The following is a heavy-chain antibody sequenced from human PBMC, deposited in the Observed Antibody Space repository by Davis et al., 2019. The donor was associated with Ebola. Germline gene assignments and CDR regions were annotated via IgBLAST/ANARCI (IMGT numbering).Heavy chain of an antibody. J-gene: IGHJ6*04. CDR2: INPSGST. V-gene: IGHV4-34*01. Sequence: MPGGSLRLSCAVYGGSFSAYYWSWIRQPPGKGLEWIGEINPSGSTNYNPSLKSRVTISVDKSKNQFSLKLSSVTAADTAVYYCASLGGYCSGGSCRLYYYYGMDVWGKGTTVTVSS. CDR1: GGSFSAYY. CDR3: ASLGGYCSGGSCRLYYYYGMDV. D-gene: IGHD2-15*01.